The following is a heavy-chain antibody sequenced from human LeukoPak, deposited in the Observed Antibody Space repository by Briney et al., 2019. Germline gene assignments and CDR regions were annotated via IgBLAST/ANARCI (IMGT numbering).Heavy chain of an antibody. Sequence: GGSLRLSCAASGFTFSDAYMDWVRQAPGKGLEWVGRVRNKPNGYTTDYAASVKGRFTISRDDSENSMYLQMNSLRVEDTALYYCAKLVGGLPFDLWGQGTVVTVSS. D-gene: IGHD1-26*01. CDR1: GFTFSDAY. CDR3: AKLVGGLPFDL. CDR2: VRNKPNGYTT. V-gene: IGHV3-72*01. J-gene: IGHJ3*01.